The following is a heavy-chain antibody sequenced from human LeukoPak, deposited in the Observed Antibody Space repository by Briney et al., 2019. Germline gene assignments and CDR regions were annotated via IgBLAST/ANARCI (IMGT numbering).Heavy chain of an antibody. D-gene: IGHD5-12*01. J-gene: IGHJ4*02. Sequence: SETLSLTXTVSGDSISSYYWRWIRQPPGKGLEWVGYIYYSGSTNYNPSLKSQVTISVDTSKNQFSLKLSSVTAADTAVYYCARDQGYSGYWGQGTLVTVSS. V-gene: IGHV4-59*01. CDR1: GDSISSYY. CDR2: IYYSGST. CDR3: ARDQGYSGY.